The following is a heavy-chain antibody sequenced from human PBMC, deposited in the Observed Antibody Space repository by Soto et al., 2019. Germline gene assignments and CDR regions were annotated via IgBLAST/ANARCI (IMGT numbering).Heavy chain of an antibody. J-gene: IGHJ4*02. V-gene: IGHV4-34*01. CDR3: VRNFDY. CDR2: INHGGST. Sequence: SETLSLTCTVYGGSLSGYYWSWIRQPPGKGLEWIGDINHGGSTNYNPSLKSRVTISVDTSKNQFSLKLNSVTAADTAVYYCVRNFDYWGQGTLATVSS. CDR1: GGSLSGYY.